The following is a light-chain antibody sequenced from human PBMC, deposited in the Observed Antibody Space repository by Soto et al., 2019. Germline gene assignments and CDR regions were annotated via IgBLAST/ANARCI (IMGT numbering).Light chain of an antibody. CDR3: QSYDSSLSGI. CDR1: SSNIGAGSG. Sequence: QSVLTQPPSVSGAPGQRVTISCTGSSSNIGAGSGVHWYQQLPGTAPKLLIYGNSNRPSGVPDRFSGFQSGTSASLAIAGLQAEDEADYYCQSYDSSLSGIFGGGTKLTVL. J-gene: IGLJ2*01. CDR2: GNS. V-gene: IGLV1-40*01.